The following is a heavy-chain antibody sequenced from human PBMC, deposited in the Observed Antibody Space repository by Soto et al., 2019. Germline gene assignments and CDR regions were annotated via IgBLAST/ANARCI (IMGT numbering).Heavy chain of an antibody. V-gene: IGHV4-39*01. D-gene: IGHD1-26*01. J-gene: IGHJ6*02. CDR3: ARQSGDYYYYGMDV. CDR2: IYYSAST. CDR1: GGSISSSSYY. Sequence: SETLSLTCTVSGGSISSSSYYWGWIRQPPGKGLEWIGSIYYSASTYYNPSLKSRVTISVDTSKNQFSLKLSSVTAADTAVYYCARQSGDYYYYGMDVWGQGTTVTVSS.